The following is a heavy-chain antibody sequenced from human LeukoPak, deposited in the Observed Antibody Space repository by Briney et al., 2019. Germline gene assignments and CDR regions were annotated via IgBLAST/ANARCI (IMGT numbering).Heavy chain of an antibody. D-gene: IGHD3-10*01. CDR1: GGSISSGSYY. J-gene: IGHJ4*02. Sequence: SQTLSLTCTVSGGSISSGSYYWSWIRQPAGKGLEWIGRIYTSGSTNYNPSLKSRVTISVDTSKSQFSLKLSSVTAADTAVYYCAREVRGAAGKPMYYFDYWGQGTLVTVSS. V-gene: IGHV4-61*02. CDR3: AREVRGAAGKPMYYFDY. CDR2: IYTSGST.